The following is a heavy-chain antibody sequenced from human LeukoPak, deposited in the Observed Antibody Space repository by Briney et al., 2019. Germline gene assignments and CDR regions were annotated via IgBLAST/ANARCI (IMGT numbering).Heavy chain of an antibody. CDR3: ARQLGYCSSTSCPPAAMDV. CDR1: GGSISSSSYY. V-gene: IGHV4-39*01. J-gene: IGHJ6*03. Sequence: SETLSLTCTVSGGSISSSSYYWGWIRQPPGKGLEWIGSIYYSGSTYYNPSLKSRVTISVDTSKNQFSLKLSSVTAADTAVYYCARQLGYCSSTSCPPAAMDVWGKGTTVTVSS. CDR2: IYYSGST. D-gene: IGHD2-2*01.